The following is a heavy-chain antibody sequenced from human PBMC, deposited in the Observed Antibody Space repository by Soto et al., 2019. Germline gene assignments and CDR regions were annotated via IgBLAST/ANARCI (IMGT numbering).Heavy chain of an antibody. D-gene: IGHD3-3*01. Sequence: GGSLRLSCAASGFSFGSYALRWARQAPGKGLEWVSTISGSDGKTFYADSVKGRFSISRDTSQSALYLQMNSLRADDTAMYYCARWSYLDYWGQGTRVTVSS. V-gene: IGHV3-23*01. CDR2: ISGSDGKT. CDR3: ARWSYLDY. CDR1: GFSFGSYA. J-gene: IGHJ4*02.